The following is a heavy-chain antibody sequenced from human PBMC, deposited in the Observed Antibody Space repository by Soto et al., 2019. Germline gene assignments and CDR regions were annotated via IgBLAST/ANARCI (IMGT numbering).Heavy chain of an antibody. Sequence: EVRLLESGGGLVQPGGSLRLSCAASGFTFSVYAMSWVRQAPGKGLEWVSGISGSGDSTHYADSVKGRFTVSRDNSKSMLQLQTNSLRAEETVIYYCAIALYGGLTYWGQGTLVTVSS. CDR2: ISGSGDST. J-gene: IGHJ4*02. CDR1: GFTFSVYA. D-gene: IGHD1-26*01. CDR3: AIALYGGLTY. V-gene: IGHV3-23*01.